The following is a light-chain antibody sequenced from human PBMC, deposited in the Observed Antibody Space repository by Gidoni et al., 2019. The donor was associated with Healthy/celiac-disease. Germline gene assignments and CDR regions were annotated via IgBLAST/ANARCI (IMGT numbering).Light chain of an antibody. J-gene: IGKJ4*01. Sequence: DIVMTQSPDSLAVSLGDRATINCKSSKSVLYSSNNKNYLSWYQQKPGQPPKLLIYWASTRESGVPDRFSGSVSGTDFTLTISSLQAEDVAVYYCQQYYSTPPFTFGGGTKVEIK. V-gene: IGKV4-1*01. CDR1: KSVLYSSNNKNY. CDR2: WAS. CDR3: QQYYSTPPFT.